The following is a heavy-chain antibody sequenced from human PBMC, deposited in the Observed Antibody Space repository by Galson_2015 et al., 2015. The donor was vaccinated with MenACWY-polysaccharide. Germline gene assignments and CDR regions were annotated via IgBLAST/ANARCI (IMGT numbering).Heavy chain of an antibody. J-gene: IGHJ3*02. D-gene: IGHD5-24*01. CDR3: ARVRGRDGYNYHAFDI. CDR1: GGSISSGGYS. V-gene: IGHV4-30-2*01. Sequence: TLSLTCAVSGGSISSGGYSWSWIRQPPGKGLEWIGYIYHSGSTYYNPSLKSRVTISVDRSKNQFSLKLSSVTAADTAVYYCARVRGRDGYNYHAFDIWGQGTMVTVSS. CDR2: IYHSGST.